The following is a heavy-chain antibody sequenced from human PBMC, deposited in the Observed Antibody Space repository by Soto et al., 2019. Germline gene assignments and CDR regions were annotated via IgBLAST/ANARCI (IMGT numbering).Heavy chain of an antibody. J-gene: IGHJ6*02. Sequence: SKTLSLTCTVSGDSISRYYWSWIRQPPGRGLEWIGYIYISGSTNYNPSLTGRVTISVDTSKNQFSLKLTSVTAADTAVYYCARGVLRYYYIGMVLWGQATTVS. CDR1: GDSISRYY. CDR2: IYISGST. CDR3: ARGVLRYYYIGMVL. V-gene: IGHV4-59*01.